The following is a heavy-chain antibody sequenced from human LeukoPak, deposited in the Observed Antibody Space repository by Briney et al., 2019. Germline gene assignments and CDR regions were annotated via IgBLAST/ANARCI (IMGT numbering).Heavy chain of an antibody. Sequence: ASVKVSCKASGYTFTSYYMHWVRQAPGQGLEWMGIINPSGGSTSYAQKFQGRVTMTRDTSTSTVYMELSSLGSEDTAVYYCARDRPPANWFDPWGQGTLVTVSS. V-gene: IGHV1-46*01. J-gene: IGHJ5*02. CDR2: INPSGGST. CDR1: GYTFTSYY. CDR3: ARDRPPANWFDP.